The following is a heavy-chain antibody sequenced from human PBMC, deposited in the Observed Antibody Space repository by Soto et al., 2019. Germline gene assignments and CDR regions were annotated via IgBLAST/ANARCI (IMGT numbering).Heavy chain of an antibody. CDR3: ATGRSDSGWYEEHF. D-gene: IGHD6-19*01. V-gene: IGHV4-39*01. CDR2: LSYLGTT. CDR1: NDSIRSGTYY. Sequence: SETLSLTCTVSNDSIRSGTYYWAWIRQPPGRGLEWIGSLSYLGTTDYNPSLKSRVTISKDASKNQFSLKLSSVTAADTAVYYCATGRSDSGWYEEHFWRQRTLVTVSS. J-gene: IGHJ4*02.